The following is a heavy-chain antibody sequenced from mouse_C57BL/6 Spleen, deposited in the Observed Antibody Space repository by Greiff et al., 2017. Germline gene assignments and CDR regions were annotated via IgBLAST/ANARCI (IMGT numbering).Heavy chain of an antibody. Sequence: QVQLQQPGAELVRPGSSVKLSCKASGYTFTSYWMHWVKQRPIQGLEWIGNIDPSDSETHYNQKFKDKATLTVDKSSSTAYMQLSSLTSEDSAVYYCASRAHYGSPYYCDYWGQGTTLTVSS. CDR3: ASRAHYGSPYYCDY. D-gene: IGHD1-1*01. CDR1: GYTFTSYW. CDR2: IDPSDSET. V-gene: IGHV1-52*01. J-gene: IGHJ2*01.